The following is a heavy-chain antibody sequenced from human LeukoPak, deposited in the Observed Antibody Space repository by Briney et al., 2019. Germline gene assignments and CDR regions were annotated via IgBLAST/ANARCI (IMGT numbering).Heavy chain of an antibody. J-gene: IGHJ4*02. CDR2: IYHSGST. Sequence: PSQTLSLTCAVSGGSISSGGYSWSWLRQPPGKGLEWIGYIYHSGSTYYNPSLKSRVTISVDRSKNQFSLKLSSVTAADTAVYYCARGVVRGVIPYYFDYWGQGTLVTVSS. V-gene: IGHV4-30-2*01. CDR1: GGSISSGGYS. D-gene: IGHD3-10*01. CDR3: ARGVVRGVIPYYFDY.